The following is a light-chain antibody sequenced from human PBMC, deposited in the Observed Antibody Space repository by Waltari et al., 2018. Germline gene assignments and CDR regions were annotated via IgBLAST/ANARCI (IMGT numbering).Light chain of an antibody. CDR2: GAS. Sequence: EIVMTQSPATLSVSPGDRATLSCRVSQSVSSNLALYQQKPGQAPRLLIYGASTRATGIPARCSGSASGTECTLTISSMQSEDFPVYYCQQYNTWWTFGQGTKVEIK. J-gene: IGKJ1*01. CDR1: QSVSSN. V-gene: IGKV3-15*01. CDR3: QQYNTWWT.